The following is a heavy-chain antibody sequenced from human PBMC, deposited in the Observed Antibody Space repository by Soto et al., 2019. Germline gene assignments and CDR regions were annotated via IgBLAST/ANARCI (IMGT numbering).Heavy chain of an antibody. V-gene: IGHV3-48*02. D-gene: IGHD3-10*01. CDR3: AKEGLLGDYFDV. Sequence: HPGGSLRLSCAASGFGFISTNMNWVRQAPGKGLEWISFISSSGKTIHYADSVRGRFTISRDNAKKSLFLQLDSLRDEDTAIYYCAKEGLLGDYFDVWGLGTLVTVSS. CDR2: ISSSGKTI. J-gene: IGHJ4*02. CDR1: GFGFISTN.